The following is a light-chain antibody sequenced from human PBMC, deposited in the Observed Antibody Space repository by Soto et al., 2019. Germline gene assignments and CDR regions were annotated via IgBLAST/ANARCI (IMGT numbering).Light chain of an antibody. J-gene: IGKJ4*02. CDR2: GAS. CDR3: QQYNNWPPLT. CDR1: QSVSSN. V-gene: IGKV3-15*01. Sequence: EIVMTQSPATLSVSPGERATLSCRASQSVSSNLAWYQQKPGQAPRLLIYGASTRATGIPARISGSGSGKEFTLTISSLQSEDFAVDYCQQYNNWPPLTFGGGTKVEIK.